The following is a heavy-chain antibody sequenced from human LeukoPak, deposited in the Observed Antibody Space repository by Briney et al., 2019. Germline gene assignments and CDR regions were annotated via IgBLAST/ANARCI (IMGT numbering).Heavy chain of an antibody. Sequence: GGSLRLSCAASGFNFSSYEMNWVRQAPGKGLEWLSYINSGGNNMYYGDSVKGRFTISRDNAKNSLYLQLNSLRAEDTAVYYCARESRAGYDYVWESYRYTGLDYWGQGTLVTVSS. CDR3: ARESRAGYDYVWESYRYTGLDY. V-gene: IGHV3-48*03. D-gene: IGHD3-16*02. CDR1: GFNFSSYE. J-gene: IGHJ4*02. CDR2: INSGGNNM.